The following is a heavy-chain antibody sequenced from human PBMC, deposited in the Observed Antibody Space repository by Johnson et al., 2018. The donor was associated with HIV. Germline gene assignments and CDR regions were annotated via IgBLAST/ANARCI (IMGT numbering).Heavy chain of an antibody. CDR2: ISYDGSNE. CDR3: AKGHSSGYPKDAFDI. Sequence: QVQLVESGGGVVQPGRSLRLSCAASGFTFSNYAMHWVRQAPGKGLEWVAVISYDGSNEYSGDSVKGRFTISRDNSKNTLYLQMNSLRAEDTAMYYCAKGHSSGYPKDAFDIWGQGTMVTVSS. J-gene: IGHJ3*02. CDR1: GFTFSNYA. V-gene: IGHV3-30*04. D-gene: IGHD3-22*01.